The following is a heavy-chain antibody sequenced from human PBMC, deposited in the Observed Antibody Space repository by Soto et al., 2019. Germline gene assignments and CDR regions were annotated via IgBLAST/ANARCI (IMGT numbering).Heavy chain of an antibody. CDR1: GFTFSSYA. J-gene: IGHJ4*02. D-gene: IGHD6-19*01. CDR3: AKVKGEQWLFLFDY. V-gene: IGHV3-23*01. CDR2: ISGSGGST. Sequence: GGSLRLSCAASGFTFSSYAMSWVRQAPGRGLEWVSAISGSGGSTYYADSVKGRFTISRDNSKNTLYLQMNSLRAEDTAVYYCAKVKGEQWLFLFDYWGQGTLVTVSS.